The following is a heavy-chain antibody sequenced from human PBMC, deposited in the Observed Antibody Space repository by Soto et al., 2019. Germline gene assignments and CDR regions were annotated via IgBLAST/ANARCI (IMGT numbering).Heavy chain of an antibody. Sequence: EVQLVESGGGLVQPGGSLRLSCAASGFTVSNNYMSWVRQAPGKGLEWVSLIYSGGSTDYADSVKGRFTISRHSSKNTLYLQMNSLSADDTAVYYCARGRITWELRDAFDIWGQGTMVTVSS. J-gene: IGHJ3*02. V-gene: IGHV3-53*04. CDR3: ARGRITWELRDAFDI. D-gene: IGHD1-26*01. CDR2: IYSGGST. CDR1: GFTVSNNY.